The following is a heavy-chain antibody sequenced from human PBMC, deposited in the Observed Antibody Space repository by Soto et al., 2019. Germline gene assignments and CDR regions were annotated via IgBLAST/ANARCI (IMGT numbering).Heavy chain of an antibody. CDR3: AKDLSRWPHYAFDS. CDR2: IYGGGST. Sequence: EVQLVESGGRLIQPGGSLRLSCAASGFSVSSSYMSWVRQAPGKGLEWVSVIYGGGSTYYADSVKGRFTISRDNSKNALYMQMNGLRPEDTAVYYCAKDLSRWPHYAFDSWGQGTLVTVSS. D-gene: IGHD4-17*01. CDR1: GFSVSSSY. V-gene: IGHV3-53*01. J-gene: IGHJ5*01.